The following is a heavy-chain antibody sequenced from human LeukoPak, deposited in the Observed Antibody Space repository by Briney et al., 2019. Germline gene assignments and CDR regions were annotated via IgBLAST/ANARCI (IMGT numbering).Heavy chain of an antibody. CDR2: FDPEDGET. V-gene: IGHV1-24*01. CDR1: GYTLTELS. D-gene: IGHD6-13*01. Sequence: APVKVSCKVSGYTLTELSMHWVRQAPGKGLEWMGGFDPEDGETIYAQKFQGRVTMTEDTSTDTAYMELSSLRSEDTAVYYCATGFLYRSSWNEDAFDIWGQGTMVTVSS. J-gene: IGHJ3*02. CDR3: ATGFLYRSSWNEDAFDI.